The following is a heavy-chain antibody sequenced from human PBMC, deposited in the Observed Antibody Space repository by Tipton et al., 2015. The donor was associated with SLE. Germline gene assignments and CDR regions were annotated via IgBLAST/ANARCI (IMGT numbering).Heavy chain of an antibody. CDR1: GFTFTGQY. V-gene: IGHV1-18*01. D-gene: IGHD5-12*01. CDR3: ALRWPDTWTTVY. J-gene: IGHJ4*02. Sequence: QLVQSGAEVKNSGTSVKVSCKASGFTFTGQYMHWVRQAPGQGLEWMGWVSAYSGNTNSAQNLQGRVTMTTDTSTSTAYMELRSLRSDDTAVYYCALRWPDTWTTVYWGQGTLVTVSS. CDR2: VSAYSGNT.